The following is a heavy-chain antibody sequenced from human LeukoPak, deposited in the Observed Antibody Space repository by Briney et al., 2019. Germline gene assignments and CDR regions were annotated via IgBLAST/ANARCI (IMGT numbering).Heavy chain of an antibody. CDR3: AKDKTRYVASDRFDL. Sequence: GGSLRLSCAASGFTFSSYAMLWVRQAPGKRLEYGSAISSNGGSPYYAHSVKGRFTISRDNSKNTPYLQMGSLRAEGLVVYYCAKDKTRYVASDRFDLWGEGTLVTVSS. CDR1: GFTFSSYA. J-gene: IGHJ5*02. CDR2: ISSNGGSP. D-gene: IGHD3-16*01. V-gene: IGHV3-64*01.